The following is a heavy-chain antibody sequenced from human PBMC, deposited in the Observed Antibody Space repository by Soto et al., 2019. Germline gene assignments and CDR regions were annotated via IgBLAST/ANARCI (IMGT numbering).Heavy chain of an antibody. CDR2: IIPIFTTT. J-gene: IGHJ3*02. V-gene: IGHV1-69*12. Sequence: QVHLVQSGAEVKKPGSSVKVSCKASGGTFSHHAINWVRQSPGQGLEWLGRIIPIFTTTNYAQKFQGRVTITADESTITAYMARSSLKHDDTAVYYCAREGAADGTFREDVFDIWGPGTLVTVSS. CDR3: AREGAADGTFREDVFDI. D-gene: IGHD6-13*01. CDR1: GGTFSHHA.